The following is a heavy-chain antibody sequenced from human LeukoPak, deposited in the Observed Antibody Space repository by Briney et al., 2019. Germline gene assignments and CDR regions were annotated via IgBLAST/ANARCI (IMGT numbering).Heavy chain of an antibody. CDR3: ARVSPRELMFDY. V-gene: IGHV1-46*01. CDR2: INPSGGST. Sequence: GASVKVSCKASGYTFTSYYMHWVRQAPGEGLEWMGIINPSGGSTSYAQKFQGRVTMTRDTSTSTVYMELSSLRSEDTAVYYCARVSPRELMFDYWGQGTLVTVSS. CDR1: GYTFTSYY. J-gene: IGHJ4*02. D-gene: IGHD1-26*01.